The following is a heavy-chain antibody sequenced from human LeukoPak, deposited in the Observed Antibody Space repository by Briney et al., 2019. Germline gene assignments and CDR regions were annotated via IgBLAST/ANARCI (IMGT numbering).Heavy chain of an antibody. Sequence: GASVKVSCKASGYTFTSYYMHWVRQAPGQGLEWMGIINPSGDSTSYAQKFQGRVTMTRDTSTSTVYMELSSLRSEDTAVYYCASQISSTSMFDPWGQGTLVTVSS. V-gene: IGHV1-46*01. J-gene: IGHJ5*02. CDR3: ASQISSTSMFDP. CDR1: GYTFTSYY. CDR2: INPSGDST. D-gene: IGHD2-2*01.